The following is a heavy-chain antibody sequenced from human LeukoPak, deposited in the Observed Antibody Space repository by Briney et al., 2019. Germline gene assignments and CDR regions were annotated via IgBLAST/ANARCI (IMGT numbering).Heavy chain of an antibody. V-gene: IGHV3-23*01. Sequence: GGTLRLSCAASGFTFSSYGMSWVRQAPGKGLEWVSAISGSGGSTYYADSVKGRFTISRDNSKSTLYLQMNSLRAEDTAVYYCAKDMGGTSFAFDIWGQGTMVTVSS. CDR2: ISGSGGST. J-gene: IGHJ3*02. CDR3: AKDMGGTSFAFDI. CDR1: GFTFSSYG. D-gene: IGHD1-1*01.